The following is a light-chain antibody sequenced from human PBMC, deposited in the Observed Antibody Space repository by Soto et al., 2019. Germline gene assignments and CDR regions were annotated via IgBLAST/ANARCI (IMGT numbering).Light chain of an antibody. V-gene: IGLV2-14*03. CDR3: SSYTSSSTRV. CDR1: SSDVGAYDY. Sequence: QSALTQPASVSVSPGQSITISCTGTSSDVGAYDYVSWYQQHPDKAPKLMIYEVSNRPSGVSNRFSGSKSVNTATLTISGLQADDEADYYCSSYTSSSTRVFGTGTKVTV. J-gene: IGLJ1*01. CDR2: EVS.